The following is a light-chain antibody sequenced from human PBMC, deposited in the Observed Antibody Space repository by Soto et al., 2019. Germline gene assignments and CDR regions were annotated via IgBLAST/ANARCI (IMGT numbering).Light chain of an antibody. CDR1: QSIRSY. Sequence: DIHMTQSPSALSASVGYRFTITCRASQSIRSYLNWYQQKPGKAPKLLIYAASSLQTGVSSRLSGSGSGTDFTLTISNLQPEDFATYYCQQTSSTPTFGGGTKVDIK. V-gene: IGKV1-39*01. CDR3: QQTSSTPT. CDR2: AAS. J-gene: IGKJ4*01.